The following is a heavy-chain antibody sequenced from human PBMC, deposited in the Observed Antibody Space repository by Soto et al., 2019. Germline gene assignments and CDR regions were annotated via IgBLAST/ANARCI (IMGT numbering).Heavy chain of an antibody. CDR3: ARDCEGHSLASWVYYYYGMDV. CDR2: IWYDGSNK. Sequence: HVQLVQSGGGVVQSGRSLRLSCAASGFTFSSYGMHWVRQAPGKGLEWVAVIWYDGSNKYYADSVKGRFTISRDNSKNTLYLQMNSLRAEDTAVYYCARDCEGHSLASWVYYYYGMDVWGQGTTVTVSS. J-gene: IGHJ6*02. V-gene: IGHV3-33*01. CDR1: GFTFSSYG. D-gene: IGHD5-12*01.